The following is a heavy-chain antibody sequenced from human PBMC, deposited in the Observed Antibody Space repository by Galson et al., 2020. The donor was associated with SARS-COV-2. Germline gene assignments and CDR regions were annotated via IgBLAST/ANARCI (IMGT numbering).Heavy chain of an antibody. CDR2: GRGRSSYR. D-gene: IGHD3-9*01. V-gene: IGHV3-21*01. Sequence: GGSLRLPCPDSGFTFSDNGTNWARQASGNGREWVAAGRGRSSYRLVADHMKGRFTVSKDHTKNSVYLQMDSLTVDDTAIYYCASQREDPGGAGFDFIFYYYAMDVWGQGTTVIVSS. J-gene: IGHJ6*02. CDR1: GFTFSDNG. CDR3: ASQREDPGGAGFDFIFYYYAMDV.